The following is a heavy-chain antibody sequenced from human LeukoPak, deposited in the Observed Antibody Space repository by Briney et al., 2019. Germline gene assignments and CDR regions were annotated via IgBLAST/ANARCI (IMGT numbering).Heavy chain of an antibody. V-gene: IGHV4-4*02. CDR3: ARDGLNWFDP. CDR1: GDSISSSYW. J-gene: IGHJ5*02. Sequence: SGTLSLTCAVSGDSISSSYWWSWVRQPPGKGLEWIGEIYHTGSTNYNPSLKSRVTISVDTSKNQFSLKLSSVTAADTAVYYCARDGLNWFDPWGQGTLVTVSS. CDR2: IYHTGST.